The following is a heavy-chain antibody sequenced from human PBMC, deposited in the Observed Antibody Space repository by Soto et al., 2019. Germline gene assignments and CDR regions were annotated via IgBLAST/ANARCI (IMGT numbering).Heavy chain of an antibody. CDR3: ARDMSVPDCSGGSCYGWFDP. CDR2: IWYDGSNK. V-gene: IGHV3-33*01. CDR1: GFTFSSYG. Sequence: GGSLRLSCAASGFTFSSYGMHWVRQAPGKGLEWVAVIWYDGSNKYYADSVKGRFTISRDNSKNTLYLQMNSLRAEDTAVYYCARDMSVPDCSGGSCYGWFDPWGQGTLVTVSS. J-gene: IGHJ5*02. D-gene: IGHD2-15*01.